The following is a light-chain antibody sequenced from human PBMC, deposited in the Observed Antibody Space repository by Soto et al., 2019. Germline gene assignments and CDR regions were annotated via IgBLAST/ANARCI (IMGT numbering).Light chain of an antibody. CDR1: QDITTW. J-gene: IGKJ4*01. CDR2: AAS. CDR3: QQYNSYPLT. V-gene: IGKV1D-16*01. Sequence: DIQMTQSPPSLSASVGDRVTITCRASQDITTWIAWYQQKPGKAPQSLVYAASSLQSGVPSRFSGSGFGTDFTLTISSLQPEDFATYYCQQYNSYPLTFGGGTRVEIK.